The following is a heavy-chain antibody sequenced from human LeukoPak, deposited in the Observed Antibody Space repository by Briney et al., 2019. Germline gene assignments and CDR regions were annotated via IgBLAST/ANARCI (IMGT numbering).Heavy chain of an antibody. V-gene: IGHV4-30-2*01. CDR3: ARGGLTGDLYYFDY. Sequence: PPQTLSLTCAVSGGSISSGGYSWSWIRQPPGKGLEWIGYIYHSGSTYYNPSLKSRVTISVDRSKNQFSLKLSSVTAADTAVYYCARGGLTGDLYYFDYWGQGTLVTVSS. CDR1: GGSISSGGYS. D-gene: IGHD7-27*01. J-gene: IGHJ4*02. CDR2: IYHSGST.